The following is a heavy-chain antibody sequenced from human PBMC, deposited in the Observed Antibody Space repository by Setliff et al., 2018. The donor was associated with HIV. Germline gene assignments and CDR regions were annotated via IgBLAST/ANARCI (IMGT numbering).Heavy chain of an antibody. CDR3: ASEMGGTVAHNWFDP. Sequence: PGGSLRLSCAASGFTVSSKYMSWVRQAPGKGLEWVSGISSGGSTYYADSVKGRFTISRDSSRNTLYIQMNSLRVEDTAVYYCASEMGGTVAHNWFDPWGQGTRVTVSS. D-gene: IGHD1-1*01. J-gene: IGHJ5*02. CDR2: ISSGGST. V-gene: IGHV3-53*01. CDR1: GFTVSSKY.